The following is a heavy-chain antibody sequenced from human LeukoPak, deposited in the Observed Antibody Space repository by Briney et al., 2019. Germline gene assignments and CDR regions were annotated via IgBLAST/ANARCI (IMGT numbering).Heavy chain of an antibody. CDR1: GFIFRSSS. J-gene: IGHJ5*02. D-gene: IGHD3-3*02. V-gene: IGHV3-23*01. CDR2: ISTVGDIT. Sequence: GALRLPCAAPGFIFRSSSMSWVRHAPGKGLEWVSHISTVGDITHYAESVEGRSTISRDNSRNTLYLQMNSLSADHPAVYYCAKVKSSLTLVGAWGQGTLVTVSS. CDR3: AKVKSSLTLVGA.